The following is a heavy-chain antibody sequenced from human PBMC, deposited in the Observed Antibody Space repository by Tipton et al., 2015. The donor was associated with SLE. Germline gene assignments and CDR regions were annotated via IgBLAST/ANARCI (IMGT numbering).Heavy chain of an antibody. CDR3: AKKGGGSDFDRSGYLDS. CDR2: ISGSGGSA. D-gene: IGHD3-22*01. J-gene: IGHJ4*02. CDR1: GFTFSNYG. V-gene: IGHV3-23*01. Sequence: SLRLSCAASGFTFSNYGMSWVRQAPGKGLEWVSAISGSGGSAYYADSVKGRFTISRDNSKNTVYLQMNSLRTEDTAVYYCAKKGGGSDFDRSGYLDSWGQGTLVIVSS.